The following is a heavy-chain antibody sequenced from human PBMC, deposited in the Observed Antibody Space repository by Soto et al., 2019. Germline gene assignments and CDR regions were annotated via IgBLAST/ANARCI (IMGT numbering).Heavy chain of an antibody. CDR1: GFSLSTSGMC. CDR2: IDWDDDK. CDR3: ARHSVALYYYYYGMDV. V-gene: IGHV2-70*11. J-gene: IGHJ6*02. D-gene: IGHD2-21*01. Sequence: SGPTLVNPTQTLTLTCTFSGFSLSTSGMCVSWIRQPPGKALEWLARIDWDDDKYYSTSLKTRLTISKDTSKNQVVLTMTNMDPVDTATYYCARHSVALYYYYYGMDVWGQGTTVT.